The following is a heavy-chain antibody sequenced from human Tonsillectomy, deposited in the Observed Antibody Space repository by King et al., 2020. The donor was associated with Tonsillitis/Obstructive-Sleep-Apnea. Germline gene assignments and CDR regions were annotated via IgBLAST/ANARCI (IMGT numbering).Heavy chain of an antibody. CDR3: AREPLLITGTTEPS. V-gene: IGHV3-48*02. CDR2: ISSSSSTI. CDR1: GFTFSSYS. Sequence: VQLVESGGGLVQPGGSLRLSCAASGFTFSSYSMNWVRQAPGKGLEWVSYISSSSSTIYYADSVKGRFTISRDNAKNSLYLQMNSLRDEDTAVYYCAREPLLITGTTEPSWGQGTLVTVSS. J-gene: IGHJ4*02. D-gene: IGHD1-7*01.